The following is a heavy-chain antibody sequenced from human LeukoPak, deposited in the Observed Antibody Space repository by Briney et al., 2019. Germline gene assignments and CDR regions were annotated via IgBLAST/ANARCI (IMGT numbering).Heavy chain of an antibody. D-gene: IGHD1/OR15-1a*01. CDR3: ARDGTGWSRDY. CDR2: ISYDGSNK. V-gene: IGHV3-30-3*01. J-gene: IGHJ4*02. Sequence: GGSLRLSCAASGFTFSSYAMHWVRQAPGKGLEWVAVISYDGSNKYYADSVKGRFTISRDNAKNSLYLQMDSLRAEDSAVYYCARDGTGWSRDYWGQGTLVTVSS. CDR1: GFTFSSYA.